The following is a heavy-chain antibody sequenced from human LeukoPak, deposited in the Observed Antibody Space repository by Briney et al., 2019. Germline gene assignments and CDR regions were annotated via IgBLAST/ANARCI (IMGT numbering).Heavy chain of an antibody. Sequence: SETLSLTCTVSGGSISSYYWSWIRQPPGKGLEWIGEINHSGSTNYNPSLKSRVTISVDTSKNQFSLKLSSVTAADTAMYYCARQRIRHDAFDIWGQGTMVTVSS. CDR2: INHSGST. V-gene: IGHV4-34*01. CDR1: GGSISSYY. J-gene: IGHJ3*02. CDR3: ARQRIRHDAFDI.